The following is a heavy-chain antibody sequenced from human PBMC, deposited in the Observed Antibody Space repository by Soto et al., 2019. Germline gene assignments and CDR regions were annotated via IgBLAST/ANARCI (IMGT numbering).Heavy chain of an antibody. Sequence: GESLKISCKGSGYSFTSYWIGWVRQMPGKGLEWMGIIYPGDSDTRYSPSFQGQVTISADKSISTAYLQWSSLKASDTAMYYCARQGRETVAGTFWYYGMDVWGQGTTVTVS. CDR1: GYSFTSYW. CDR2: IYPGDSDT. CDR3: ARQGRETVAGTFWYYGMDV. V-gene: IGHV5-51*01. D-gene: IGHD6-19*01. J-gene: IGHJ6*02.